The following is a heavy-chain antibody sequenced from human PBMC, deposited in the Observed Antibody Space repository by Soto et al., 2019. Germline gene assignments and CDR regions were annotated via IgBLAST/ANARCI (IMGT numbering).Heavy chain of an antibody. CDR1: GGTFSSYA. D-gene: IGHD3-3*01. Sequence: QVQLVQSGAEVKKPGSSVKVSCKASGGTFSSYAISWVRQAPGQGHEWMGGIIPIFGTANYAQKFQGRVTITAEESSSTAYMELRSLSSKDTAVYYCARVFPGRDFWDGMDVWGQETTVNVSS. CDR2: IIPIFGTA. J-gene: IGHJ6*02. CDR3: ARVFPGRDFWDGMDV. V-gene: IGHV1-69*01.